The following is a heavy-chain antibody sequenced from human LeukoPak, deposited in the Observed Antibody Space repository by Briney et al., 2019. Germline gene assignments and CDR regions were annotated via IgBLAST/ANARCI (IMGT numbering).Heavy chain of an antibody. Sequence: SETLSLTCTVSGGSISSSSYYWGWIRQPPGKGLEWIGSIYYSGSTYYNPSLKSRVTISADTSKNQFSLKLSSVTAADTAVYYCAAYYDSSGYRFDYWGQGTLVTVSS. CDR2: IYYSGST. CDR1: GGSISSSSYY. D-gene: IGHD3-22*01. CDR3: AAYYDSSGYRFDY. V-gene: IGHV4-39*01. J-gene: IGHJ4*02.